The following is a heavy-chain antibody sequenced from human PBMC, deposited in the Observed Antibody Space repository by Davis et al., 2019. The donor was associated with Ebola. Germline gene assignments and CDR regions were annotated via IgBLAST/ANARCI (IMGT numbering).Heavy chain of an antibody. CDR3: AKGGGTAHFDS. D-gene: IGHD3-16*01. Sequence: VRGRFTVSRDNSKNTLYLQLNSLRPEDTAVYYCAKGGGTAHFDSWGQGTLVTVSS. V-gene: IGHV3-30*02. J-gene: IGHJ4*02.